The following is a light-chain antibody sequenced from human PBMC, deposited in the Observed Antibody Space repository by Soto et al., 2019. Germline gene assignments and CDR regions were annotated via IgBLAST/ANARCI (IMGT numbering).Light chain of an antibody. J-gene: IGKJ3*01. Sequence: EIVMTQSPATLSVSPGERATLSCRASQSVSSNLAWYQQKPGQAPRPLIYGASTRATGSPGRFSGSGSGTEFTLTISSLQSEDFAVYYCQQYKNWPLFTFGPGTKVDIK. CDR1: QSVSSN. V-gene: IGKV3-15*01. CDR3: QQYKNWPLFT. CDR2: GAS.